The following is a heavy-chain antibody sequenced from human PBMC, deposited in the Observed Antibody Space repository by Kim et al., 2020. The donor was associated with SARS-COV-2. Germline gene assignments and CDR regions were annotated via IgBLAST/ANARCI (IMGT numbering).Heavy chain of an antibody. CDR3: SKDHGSGSYVFYYYMDV. V-gene: IGHV3-9*01. Sequence: GGSLRLSCAASGFTFDDYAMHWVRQAPGKGLEWVSGISWNSGSIGYADSVKGRFTISRDNAKNSLYLQMNSLRAEDTALYYFSKDHGSGSYVFYYYMDV. CDR1: GFTFDDYA. J-gene: IGHJ6*03. CDR2: ISWNSGSI. D-gene: IGHD3-10*01.